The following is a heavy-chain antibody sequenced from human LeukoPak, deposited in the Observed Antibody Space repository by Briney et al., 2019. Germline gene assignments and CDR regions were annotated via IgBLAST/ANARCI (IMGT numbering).Heavy chain of an antibody. J-gene: IGHJ4*02. Sequence: GGSLRLSCAASGFTLSSYEMNWVRQAPGKGLEWVSYISSSGSTIYYADSVKGRFTISRDNAKNSLYLQMNGLRAEDTAVYYCARAVWGYCSSTSCYNSDYWGQGTLVTVSS. V-gene: IGHV3-48*03. CDR1: GFTLSSYE. CDR2: ISSSGSTI. CDR3: ARAVWGYCSSTSCYNSDY. D-gene: IGHD2-2*02.